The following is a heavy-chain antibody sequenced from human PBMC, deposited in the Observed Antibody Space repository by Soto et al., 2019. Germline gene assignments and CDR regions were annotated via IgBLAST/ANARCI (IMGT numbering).Heavy chain of an antibody. CDR3: AIKRGYSDLRPSYS. J-gene: IGHJ5*01. V-gene: IGHV4-34*01. CDR2: INHSGST. CDR1: GGSFSGYY. Sequence: PSEALSLTCAVYGGSFSGYYWSWIRQPPGKGLEWIGEINHSGSTNYNPSLKSRVTISVDTSKNPFSLKLSSVTAADTAVYYGAIKRGYSDLRPSYSCGQGTLVTSP. D-gene: IGHD5-12*01.